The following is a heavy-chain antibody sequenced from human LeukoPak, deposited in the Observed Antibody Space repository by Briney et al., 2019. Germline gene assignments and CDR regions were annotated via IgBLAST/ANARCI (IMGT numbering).Heavy chain of an antibody. CDR2: ISAYNGNT. D-gene: IGHD6-13*01. J-gene: IGHJ4*02. CDR1: GGTFSSYA. V-gene: IGHV1-18*01. Sequence: GASVKVSCKASGGTFSSYAISWVRQAPGQGLEWMGWISAYNGNTNYAQKLQGRVTMTTDTSTSTAYMELRSLRSDDTAVYYCARVRSSWYSGPFDYWGQGTLVTVSS. CDR3: ARVRSSWYSGPFDY.